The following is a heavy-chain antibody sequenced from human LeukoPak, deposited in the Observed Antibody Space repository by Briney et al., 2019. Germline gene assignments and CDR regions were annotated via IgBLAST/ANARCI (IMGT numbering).Heavy chain of an antibody. CDR3: ARRRSHDVWSA. Sequence: PSETLSLTCTVSGGSISSSSYYWGWIRQPPGKGLEWIGSIYYSGSTYYNPSLKSRVTLSVDTSKNQFSLKLSSVTAADTAVYFCARRRSHDVWSAWGQGTLVSVSS. CDR2: IYYSGST. CDR1: GGSISSSSYY. V-gene: IGHV4-39*01. J-gene: IGHJ4*02. D-gene: IGHD3-3*01.